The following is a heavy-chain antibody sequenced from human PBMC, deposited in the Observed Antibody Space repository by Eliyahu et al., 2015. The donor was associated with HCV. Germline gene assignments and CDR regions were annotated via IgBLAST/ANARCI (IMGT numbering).Heavy chain of an antibody. D-gene: IGHD6-13*01. Sequence: EVQLVQSGAEVKKPGXSLKIXCKGFGYDFDINWIGWVRQMPGKGLEWMGIIYPGDSDTRYSPSFQGQVSFSADKSINTAYLQWNNLKASDTAIYYCARIIASSWYLDFWGQGTLVTVSS. CDR3: ARIIASSWYLDF. CDR1: GYDFDINW. V-gene: IGHV5-51*01. CDR2: IYPGDSDT. J-gene: IGHJ4*02.